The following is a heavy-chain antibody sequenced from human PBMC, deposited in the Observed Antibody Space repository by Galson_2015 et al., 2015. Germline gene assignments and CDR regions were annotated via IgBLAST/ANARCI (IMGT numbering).Heavy chain of an antibody. V-gene: IGHV3-23*01. D-gene: IGHD5-24*01. CDR3: AQARISTNGLFDS. CDR1: GLTVSNNH. J-gene: IGHJ5*01. CDR2: ITGSGGNT. Sequence: SLRLSCAASGLTVSNNHMSWVRQAPGKGLEWVSSITGSGGNTYYADSVKGRFTISRDNSKNTLFLQMNSLRAEEAAEYYCAQARISTNGLFDSWGQGTPVTVSS.